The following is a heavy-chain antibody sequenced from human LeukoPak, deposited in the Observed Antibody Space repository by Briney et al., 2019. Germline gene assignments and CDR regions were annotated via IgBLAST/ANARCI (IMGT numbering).Heavy chain of an antibody. CDR2: IYTSGST. V-gene: IGHV4-4*07. D-gene: IGHD3-16*02. CDR3: ARGGDYVWGSYRYAWDY. J-gene: IGHJ4*02. Sequence: SETLSLTCTVSGGSISSYYWSWIRQPAGKGLEWIGRIYTSGSTNYNPSLKSRVTMSVDTSKNQFSLKLSSVTDADTAAYYCARGGDYVWGSYRYAWDYWGQGTLVTVSS. CDR1: GGSISSYY.